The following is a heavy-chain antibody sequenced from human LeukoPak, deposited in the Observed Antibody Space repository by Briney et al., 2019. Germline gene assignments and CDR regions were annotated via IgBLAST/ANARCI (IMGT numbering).Heavy chain of an antibody. CDR2: IIPIFGTA. Sequence: SVKVSCKASGYTFTGYYMHWVRQAPGQGLEWMGGIIPIFGTANYAQKFQGRVTITADESTSTAYMELSSLRSEDTAVYYCAKGRWFWSGYYPFDYWGQGTLVTVSS. V-gene: IGHV1-69*13. CDR3: AKGRWFWSGYYPFDY. D-gene: IGHD3-3*01. J-gene: IGHJ4*02. CDR1: GYTFTGYY.